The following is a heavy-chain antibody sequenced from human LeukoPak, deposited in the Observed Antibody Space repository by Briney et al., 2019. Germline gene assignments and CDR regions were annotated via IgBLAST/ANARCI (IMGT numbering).Heavy chain of an antibody. CDR1: GFTFSSYS. CDR2: ISSSSSTI. CDR3: ARVATVNPFDY. V-gene: IGHV3-48*04. D-gene: IGHD4-17*01. Sequence: GGSLRLSCAASGFTFSSYSMNWVRQAPGKGLEWVSYISSSSSTIYYADSVKGRFTISRDNAKNSLYLQMNSLRAEDTAVYYCARVATVNPFDYWGQGTLVTVSS. J-gene: IGHJ4*02.